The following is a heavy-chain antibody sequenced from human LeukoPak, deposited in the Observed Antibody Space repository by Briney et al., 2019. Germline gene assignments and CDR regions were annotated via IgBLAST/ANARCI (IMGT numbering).Heavy chain of an antibody. V-gene: IGHV3-30*18. Sequence: GGSLRLSCAASGFTFSSYSMHWVRQAPGKGLEWVAVISYDGSNKYYADSVKGRFAISRDNSKNTLYLQMNSLRAEDTAVYYCAKARGISAPTGYYYYMDVWADGTTVTVSS. CDR2: ISYDGSNK. CDR1: GFTFSSYS. CDR3: AKARGISAPTGYYYYMDV. D-gene: IGHD6-25*01. J-gene: IGHJ6*03.